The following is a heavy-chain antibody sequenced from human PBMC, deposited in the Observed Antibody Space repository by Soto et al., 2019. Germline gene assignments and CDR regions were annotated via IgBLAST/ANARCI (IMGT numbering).Heavy chain of an antibody. D-gene: IGHD3-10*01. V-gene: IGHV4-59*08. CDR1: GGSISGHF. J-gene: IGHJ4*02. Sequence: SETLSLTCTVSGGSISGHFWSWIRQPPGKGLECIGYVYFSGDSNYNPSLKSRVTMSVDTSKNQFSLKLGSVTAADTAVYYCARHFVAVVIKGWGYWGQGTLVTVSS. CDR3: ARHFVAVVIKGWGY. CDR2: VYFSGDS.